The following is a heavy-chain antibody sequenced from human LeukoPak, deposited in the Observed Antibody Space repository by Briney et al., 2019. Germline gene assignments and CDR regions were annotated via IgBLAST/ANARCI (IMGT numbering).Heavy chain of an antibody. CDR1: GFSFSDYY. CDR3: ARGGTGAFDY. D-gene: IGHD2-8*02. Sequence: GGSLRLSCTASGFSFSDYYMSWIRQAPGKGLEWISYISSRSTYISDADSVKGRFTISRDNAKNLLFLQMNSLRVEDTALHYCARGGTGAFDYWAREYWSPSPQ. J-gene: IGHJ4*02. CDR2: ISSRSTYI. V-gene: IGHV3-11*06.